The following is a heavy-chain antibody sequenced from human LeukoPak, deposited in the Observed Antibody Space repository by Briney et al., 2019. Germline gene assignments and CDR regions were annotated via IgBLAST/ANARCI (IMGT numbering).Heavy chain of an antibody. CDR1: GYSFTSYW. Sequence: GESLKISCKGSGYSFTSYWIGWVRQMPGKGLEWMGIFYPGDSDTRYSPSFQGQVTISADKSISTAYLQWSSLKASDTAMYYCARLTRPYYYYYGMDVWGQGTTVTVSS. J-gene: IGHJ6*02. CDR3: ARLTRPYYYYYGMDV. CDR2: FYPGDSDT. D-gene: IGHD1-1*01. V-gene: IGHV5-51*01.